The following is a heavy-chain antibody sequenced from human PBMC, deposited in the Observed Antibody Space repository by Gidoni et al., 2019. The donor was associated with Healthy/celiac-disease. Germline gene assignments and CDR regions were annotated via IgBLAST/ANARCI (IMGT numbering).Heavy chain of an antibody. V-gene: IGHV4-61*02. D-gene: IGHD6-13*01. CDR2: LYTLGST. CDR1: GGSISSGSYY. J-gene: IGHJ5*02. CDR3: ARGGAQQLVPLSWFDP. Sequence: QVQLQESGPGLVKTSQTLSLTCTVSGGSISSGSYYWRWIRQAAGKGLEWSVRLYTLGSTNYNPYLKSRVPISVDTCKNQFSLKLSSVTAADTAVYYCARGGAQQLVPLSWFDPGGQGTMVTVSS.